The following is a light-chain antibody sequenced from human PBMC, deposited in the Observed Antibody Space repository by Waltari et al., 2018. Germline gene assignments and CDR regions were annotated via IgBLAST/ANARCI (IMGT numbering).Light chain of an antibody. Sequence: QSALTQPASVSGSPGQSITMSCTGTSSDIGSQKYVSWYQQHPGKAPKLMIYDVRERPSGVSNRFSGSKSVNTASLTISVLQADYEADYYCCAYTGSVWVFGGGTKLTVL. J-gene: IGLJ3*02. CDR3: CAYTGSVWV. CDR1: SSDIGSQKY. CDR2: DVR. V-gene: IGLV2-14*03.